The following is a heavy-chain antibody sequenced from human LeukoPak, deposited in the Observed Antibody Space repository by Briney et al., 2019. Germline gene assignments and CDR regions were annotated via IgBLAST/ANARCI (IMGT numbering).Heavy chain of an antibody. V-gene: IGHV3-33*06. CDR3: AKDYCSGGSCYSGFDY. CDR2: IWYDGSNK. CDR1: RFTFSSYG. Sequence: GGSLRLSCAASRFTFSSYGMHWIRQAPGKGPEWVAVIWYDGSNKYYADSVKGRFTISRDNSKNTLYLQMNSLRAEVTAVYYCAKDYCSGGSCYSGFDYWGQGTLVTVSS. J-gene: IGHJ4*02. D-gene: IGHD2-15*01.